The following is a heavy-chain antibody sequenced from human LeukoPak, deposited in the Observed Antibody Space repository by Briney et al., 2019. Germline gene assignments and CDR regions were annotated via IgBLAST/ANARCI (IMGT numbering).Heavy chain of an antibody. Sequence: SETLSLTRAVSGGSISSSNWWSWVRQPPGKGLEWIGEIYHSGSTNYNPSLKSRVTISVDKSKNQFSLKLSSVTAADSAVYYCARMTTVSLYYYYGMDVWGQGTTVTVSS. CDR3: ARMTTVSLYYYYGMDV. CDR2: IYHSGST. CDR1: GGSISSSNW. D-gene: IGHD4-17*01. J-gene: IGHJ6*02. V-gene: IGHV4-4*02.